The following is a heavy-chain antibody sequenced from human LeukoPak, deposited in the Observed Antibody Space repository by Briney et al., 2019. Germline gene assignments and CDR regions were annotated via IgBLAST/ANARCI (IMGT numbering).Heavy chain of an antibody. CDR1: GYTFSDYY. D-gene: IGHD4-17*01. V-gene: IGHV1-2*02. J-gene: IGHJ4*02. Sequence: ASVKVSCKASGYTFSDYYVHWVRQAPGQGLEWMGWINPNSGGTHYAQKFQGRVTMTRDTSISTAYMELSRLRSDDTAVYYCASPSDYGDYALDYWGQGTLVTVSS. CDR3: ASPSDYGDYALDY. CDR2: INPNSGGT.